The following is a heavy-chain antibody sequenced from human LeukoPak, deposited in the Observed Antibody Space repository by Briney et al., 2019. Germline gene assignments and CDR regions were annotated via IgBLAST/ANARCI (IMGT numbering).Heavy chain of an antibody. J-gene: IGHJ6*04. CDR1: GLTFDEYT. D-gene: IGHD3-10*02. Sequence: GGSLRLSCAASGLTFDEYTMHWVRQGPGKGLEWVSYISSSGSTIYYADSVKGRFTISRDNAKNSLYLQMNSLRAEDTAVYYCAELGITMIGGVWGKGTTVTISS. V-gene: IGHV3-48*04. CDR3: AELGITMIGGV. CDR2: ISSSGSTI.